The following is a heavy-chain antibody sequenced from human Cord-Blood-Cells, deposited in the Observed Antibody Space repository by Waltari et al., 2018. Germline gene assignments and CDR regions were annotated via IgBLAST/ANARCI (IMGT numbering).Heavy chain of an antibody. V-gene: IGHV3-7*01. CDR3: ARIAARGVYYFDY. CDR2: IKQDGSEK. CDR1: GFNCSSYC. J-gene: IGHJ4*02. Sequence: EVQLVESGGGLVSPGGSLRLSWPASGFNCSSYCMSWFRQAPGKGLEWVANIKQDGSEKYYVDSVKGRFTISRDNAKNSLYLQMNSLRAEDTAVYYCARIAARGVYYFDYWGQGTLVTVSS. D-gene: IGHD6-6*01.